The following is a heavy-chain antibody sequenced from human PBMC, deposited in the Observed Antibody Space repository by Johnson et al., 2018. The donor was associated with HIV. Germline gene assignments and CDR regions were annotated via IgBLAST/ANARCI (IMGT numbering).Heavy chain of an antibody. CDR2: IHWDGSST. CDR1: RFTFDDYV. J-gene: IGHJ3*02. V-gene: IGHV3-43D*03. CDR3: VKDIASGYTNGGTLDI. Sequence: VQLVESGGAVVQPGGSLRLSCATSRFTFDDYVMHWVRQAPGKGLEWVSLIHWDGSSTYYADSVKGRFTISRDNIKNSLYLQMNSLRPEDTALYYCVKDIASGYTNGGTLDIWGQGTMVTVSS. D-gene: IGHD2-2*02.